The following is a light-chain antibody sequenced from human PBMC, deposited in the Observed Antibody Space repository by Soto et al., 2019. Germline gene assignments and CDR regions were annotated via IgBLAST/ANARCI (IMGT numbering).Light chain of an antibody. J-gene: IGKJ1*01. CDR2: GAS. Sequence: EIVLTQSPGTLSLSPGERATLSCRASQSVGTKLAWYRQTPGQAPRLLIYGASTRATDTPARFSGSGAGTDFSLTVSRVGPADFAFYYCQQYGSSLAAFGQGTQVE. CDR1: QSVGTK. CDR3: QQYGSSLAA. V-gene: IGKV3-20*01.